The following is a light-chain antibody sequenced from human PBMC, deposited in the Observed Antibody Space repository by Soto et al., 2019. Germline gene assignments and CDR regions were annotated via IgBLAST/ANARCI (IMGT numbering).Light chain of an antibody. CDR2: DAS. J-gene: IGKJ1*01. V-gene: IGKV3-11*01. CDR3: QQLTDWPPQWT. CDR1: QSVRSN. Sequence: EKVMTQSPATLSVSPGERATLSCRASQSVRSNLAWYQQKPGQPPRLLIYDASTRATGIPARFSGSGSGTDFTLTISSLEPEDFAVYYCQQLTDWPPQWTVGQGTKVDIK.